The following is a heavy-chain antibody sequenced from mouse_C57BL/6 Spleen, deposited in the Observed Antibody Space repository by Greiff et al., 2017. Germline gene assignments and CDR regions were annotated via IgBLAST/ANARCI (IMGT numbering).Heavy chain of an antibody. V-gene: IGHV14-2*01. CDR2: IDPEDGET. D-gene: IGHD1-1*01. J-gene: IGHJ2*01. CDR1: GFNIKDYY. CDR3: ATTTVVAYYFDY. Sequence: DVKLVESGAELVKPGASVKLSCTASGFNIKDYYMHWVKQRTEQGLEWIGRIDPEDGETKYAPKFQGKATITADTSSNTAYLQLSSLTSEDTAVYYCATTTVVAYYFDYWGQGTTLTVSS.